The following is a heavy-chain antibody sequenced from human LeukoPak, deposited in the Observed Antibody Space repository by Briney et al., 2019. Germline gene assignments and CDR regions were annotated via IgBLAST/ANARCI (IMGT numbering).Heavy chain of an antibody. Sequence: PSETLSLTCAVYGGSFSGYYWSWIRQPPGKGLESIGEINHSGSTNYNPSLKSRVTISVDTSKNQFSLNLSFVTAADTAVYYCARGLAKGAASGWFDPWGQGTLVTVSS. CDR1: GGSFSGYY. J-gene: IGHJ5*02. CDR3: ARGLAKGAASGWFDP. V-gene: IGHV4-34*01. CDR2: INHSGST. D-gene: IGHD6-13*01.